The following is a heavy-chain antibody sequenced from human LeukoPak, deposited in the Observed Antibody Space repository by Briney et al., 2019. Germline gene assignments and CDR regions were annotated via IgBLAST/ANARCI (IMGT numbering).Heavy chain of an antibody. CDR1: GFTFSNAW. V-gene: IGHV3-15*07. J-gene: IGHJ6*02. CDR2: IKSKTDGGTT. CDR3: TTDTAMDSYYYYGMDV. D-gene: IGHD5-18*01. Sequence: GGSLRLSCAASGFTFSNAWMNWVRQAPGKGLEWVGRIKSKTDGGTTDYAAPVKGRFTISRDDSKNTLYLQMNSLKTEDTAVYYCTTDTAMDSYYYYGMDVWGQGTTVTVSS.